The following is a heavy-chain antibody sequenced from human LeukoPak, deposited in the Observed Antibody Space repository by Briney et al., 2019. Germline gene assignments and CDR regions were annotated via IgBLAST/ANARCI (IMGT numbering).Heavy chain of an antibody. D-gene: IGHD3-9*01. CDR3: AKWGDYDVLTGYYVSDY. CDR2: ISYDGSNK. V-gene: IGHV3-30*04. J-gene: IGHJ4*02. CDR1: GFTFSSYA. Sequence: ARSLRLSCAASGFTFSSYAMHWVRQAPSKGLEWVAVISYDGSNKYYADSVKGRFTISRDNSKNTLYLQMTSLRAEDTAVYYCAKWGDYDVLTGYYVSDYWGQGTLVTVSS.